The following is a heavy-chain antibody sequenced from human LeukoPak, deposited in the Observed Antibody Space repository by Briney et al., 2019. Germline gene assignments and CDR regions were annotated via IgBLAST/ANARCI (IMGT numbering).Heavy chain of an antibody. D-gene: IGHD3-22*01. Sequence: GGSLRLSCAVSGITLSNYGMSWVRQAPGKGLEWVAGISGSGGSTNYADSVKGRFTISRDNAKNTLYLQMNSLRAEDTAVYYCARGDSSGFWGQGTLVTVSS. CDR1: GITLSNYG. CDR3: ARGDSSGF. V-gene: IGHV3-23*01. CDR2: ISGSGGST. J-gene: IGHJ4*02.